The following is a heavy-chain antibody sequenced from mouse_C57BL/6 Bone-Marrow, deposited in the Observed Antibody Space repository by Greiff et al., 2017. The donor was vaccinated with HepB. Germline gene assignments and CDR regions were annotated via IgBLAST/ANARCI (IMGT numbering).Heavy chain of an antibody. CDR2: IYPSDSET. D-gene: IGHD1-1*01. V-gene: IGHV1-61*01. J-gene: IGHJ2*01. CDR3: ARSITTVVAGDYFDY. CDR1: GYTFTSYW. Sequence: VQLQQPGAELVRPGSSVKLSCKASGYTFTSYWMDWVKQRPGQGLEWIGNIYPSDSETHYNQKFKDKATLTVDKSSSTAYMQISSLTSEDSAVYYCARSITTVVAGDYFDYWGQGTTLTVSS.